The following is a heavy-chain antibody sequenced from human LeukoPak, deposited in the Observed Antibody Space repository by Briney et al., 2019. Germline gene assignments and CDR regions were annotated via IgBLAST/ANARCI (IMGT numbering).Heavy chain of an antibody. CDR2: INNDGSST. CDR1: GFTFSSCW. CDR3: ARVARGDYYYYYMDV. V-gene: IGHV3-74*01. Sequence: PGGSLRLSCGASGFTFSSCWMHWVRQAPGKGLVWVSRINNDGSSTSYADSVQGRFTISRDNAKNTLYLQMNSLRAEDTALYYCARVARGDYYYYYMDVWGKGTTVTVSS. D-gene: IGHD3-10*01. J-gene: IGHJ6*03.